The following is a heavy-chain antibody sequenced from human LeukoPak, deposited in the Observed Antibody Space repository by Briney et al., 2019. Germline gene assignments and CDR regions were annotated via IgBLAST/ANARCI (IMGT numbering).Heavy chain of an antibody. CDR1: GFTFSSNW. Sequence: GGSLRLSCATSGFTFSSNWMSWVRHVPGRGLDWVANIKPDGSAEYYAASVKGRFTVSRDNAKNSLYLQMNSLRAEDTAVYYCARDPDHDYWGQGTLVTVSS. CDR2: IKPDGSAE. V-gene: IGHV3-7*01. J-gene: IGHJ4*02. CDR3: ARDPDHDY.